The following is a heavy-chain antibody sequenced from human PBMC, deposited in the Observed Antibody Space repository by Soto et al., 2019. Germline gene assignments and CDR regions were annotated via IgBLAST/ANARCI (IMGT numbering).Heavy chain of an antibody. CDR2: ISWNSGSI. CDR3: AKGYDSSGPPSTLGSY. V-gene: IGHV3-9*01. Sequence: PGGSLRLSCAASGFTFDDYAMHWVRQAPGKGLEWVSGISWNSGSIGYADSVKGRFTISRDNAKNSLYLQMNSLRAEDTALYYCAKGYDSSGPPSTLGSYWGQGTLVTVSS. J-gene: IGHJ4*02. D-gene: IGHD3-22*01. CDR1: GFTFDDYA.